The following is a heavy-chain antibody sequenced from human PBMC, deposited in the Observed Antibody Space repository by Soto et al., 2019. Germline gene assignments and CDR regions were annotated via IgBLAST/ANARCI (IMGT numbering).Heavy chain of an antibody. CDR1: GFTLSGSA. CDR2: IRSKTHSYAT. CDR3: TRSGGSYSFGY. J-gene: IGHJ4*02. Sequence: EVQLVESGGGLVQPGESLKLSCAASGFTLSGSAVHWVRQASGKGLEWVGRIRSKTHSYATEYIASVKGRFTMSRDDSNNTADLQMNGLTTDDTAVYYCTRSGGSYSFGYWGQGTLVTVSS. V-gene: IGHV3-73*02. D-gene: IGHD1-26*01.